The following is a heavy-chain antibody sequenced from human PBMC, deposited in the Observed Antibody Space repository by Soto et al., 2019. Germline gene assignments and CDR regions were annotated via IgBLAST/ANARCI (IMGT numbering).Heavy chain of an antibody. Sequence: GGSLRVSCVTSGFTFRSYGMHWVRQSPDKGLEWVAVIKSDGTTADYIESVKGRFFISRDNSKKTVYLQMNNLRPEDTGIYYCAKPRSSLEWPPFYPWGQGTLVTVSS. CDR3: AKPRSSLEWPPFYP. CDR2: IKSDGTTA. J-gene: IGHJ5*02. CDR1: GFTFRSYG. V-gene: IGHV3-30*02. D-gene: IGHD3-3*01.